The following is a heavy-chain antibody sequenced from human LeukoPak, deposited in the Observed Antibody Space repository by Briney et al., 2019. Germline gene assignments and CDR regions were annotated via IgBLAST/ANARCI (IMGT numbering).Heavy chain of an antibody. CDR3: ATPINSGWYWDAFDI. Sequence: ASVKVSCKASGYTFTGYYMHWVRQAPGQGLEWMGWINPNSGGTNYAQKLQGRVTMTTDTSTSTAYMELRSLRSEDTAVYYCATPINSGWYWDAFDIWGQGTMVTVSS. CDR2: INPNSGGT. J-gene: IGHJ3*02. V-gene: IGHV1-2*02. D-gene: IGHD6-19*01. CDR1: GYTFTGYY.